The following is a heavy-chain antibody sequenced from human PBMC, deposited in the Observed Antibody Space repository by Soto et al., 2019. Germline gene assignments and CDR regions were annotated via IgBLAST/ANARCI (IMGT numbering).Heavy chain of an antibody. CDR1: GGSISGTTYS. J-gene: IGHJ4*02. Sequence: PWETLSLTCAVSGGSISGTTYSWSWIRQPPGKGLEWIGYIYDSGNTYYNPSLKSQFSISVDRSKNQFSLKLSSVTAADTAVYYCARGQGAAAGHSNFDYWGQGALVTVSS. CDR2: IYDSGNT. V-gene: IGHV4-30-2*01. D-gene: IGHD6-13*01. CDR3: ARGQGAAAGHSNFDY.